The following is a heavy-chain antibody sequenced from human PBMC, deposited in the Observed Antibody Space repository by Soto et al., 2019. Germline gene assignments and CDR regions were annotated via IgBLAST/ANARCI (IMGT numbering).Heavy chain of an antibody. Sequence: GESLKISCQGSGYSFNSYWIAWVRQLPGKGLEWMGTIYPADSDTRYSPPFQGQVTIPVDRSISTAYLQWSSLKASDSAMYYCARFLTPPFEEYGLDVWGQGTTVTVSS. CDR1: GYSFNSYW. J-gene: IGHJ6*02. CDR3: ARFLTPPFEEYGLDV. D-gene: IGHD3-9*01. CDR2: IYPADSDT. V-gene: IGHV5-51*01.